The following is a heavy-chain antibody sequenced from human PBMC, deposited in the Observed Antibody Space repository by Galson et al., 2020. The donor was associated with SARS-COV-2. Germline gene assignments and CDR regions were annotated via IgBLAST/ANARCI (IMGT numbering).Heavy chain of an antibody. CDR3: ARDGQLSSGWAFDY. J-gene: IGHJ4*02. D-gene: IGHD6-19*01. V-gene: IGHV3-33*01. CDR2: IFYDGSDK. CDR1: GFTFSSHA. Sequence: GGSLRLSCAASGFTFSSHAIHWVRQAPGKGLEGVAQIFYDGSDKYYGDSVKGRFTISRDSSKNMVYLQMNNLKVDDTAVYYCARDGQLSSGWAFDYWGQGTLVTVSS.